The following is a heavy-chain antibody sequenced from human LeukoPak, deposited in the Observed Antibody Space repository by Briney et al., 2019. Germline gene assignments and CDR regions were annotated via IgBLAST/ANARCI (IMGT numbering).Heavy chain of an antibody. Sequence: PGGSLRLSRAASGFTFPNYWTSWVRQAPGKGLEWVANIRQDGSEKFYVDSVKGRFTISRDNAKNSLYLQMNSLRVEDTAVYNCLLAVDYWGQGTLVTVSS. V-gene: IGHV3-7*01. CDR2: IRQDGSEK. J-gene: IGHJ4*02. CDR3: LLAVDY. CDR1: GFTFPNYW. D-gene: IGHD6-19*01.